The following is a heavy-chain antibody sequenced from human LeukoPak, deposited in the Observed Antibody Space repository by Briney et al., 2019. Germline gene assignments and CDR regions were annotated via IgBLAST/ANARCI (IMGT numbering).Heavy chain of an antibody. CDR3: ARVCPDADSSGYYYFSDYFDY. V-gene: IGHV4-59*12. CDR1: GGSIRNYY. Sequence: SETLSLTCTVSGGSIRNYYWTWIRQPPGRGLEWIGYIYHSGSTKYNPSLKSRVTISVDTSKNQFSLRLRSVTAADTAVYYCARVCPDADSSGYYYFSDYFDYWGQGTLVTVSS. D-gene: IGHD3-22*01. CDR2: IYHSGST. J-gene: IGHJ4*02.